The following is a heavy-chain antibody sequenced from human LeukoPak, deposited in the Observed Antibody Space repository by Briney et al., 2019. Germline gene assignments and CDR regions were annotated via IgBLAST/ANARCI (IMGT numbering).Heavy chain of an antibody. J-gene: IGHJ6*02. V-gene: IGHV4-4*07. CDR2: IYTSGST. D-gene: IGHD2-2*01. Sequence: SETLSLTCTVSGGSISSYYWSWIRQPAGKGLEWTGRIYTSGSTNYNPSLKSRVTMSVDTSKNQFSLKLSSVTAADTAVYYCASSYCSSTSCSPYYYYGMDVWGQGTLVTVSS. CDR3: ASSYCSSTSCSPYYYYGMDV. CDR1: GGSISSYY.